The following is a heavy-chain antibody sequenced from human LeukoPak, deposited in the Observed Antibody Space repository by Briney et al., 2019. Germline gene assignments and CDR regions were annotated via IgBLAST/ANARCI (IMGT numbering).Heavy chain of an antibody. CDR1: GFTFSSSW. D-gene: IGHD3-22*01. CDR2: INPAGSEI. J-gene: IGHJ4*02. CDR3: ARGGGNWHDASAYYSPGH. V-gene: IGHV3-7*02. Sequence: GGSLRLSCAASGFTFSSSWMSWVRQAPGKGLYWVADINPAGSEILYVDSAKGRFTISRDNAKNSLYLQMNSLRAEDTAFYYCARGGGNWHDASAYYSPGHWGQGTLVTVSS.